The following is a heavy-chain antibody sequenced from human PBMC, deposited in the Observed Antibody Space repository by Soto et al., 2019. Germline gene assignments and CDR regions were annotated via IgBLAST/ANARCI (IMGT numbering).Heavy chain of an antibody. Sequence: SETLSLTCTVSGGSISSYYWSWIRQPPGKGLEWIGYIYYSGSTNYNPSLKSRVTISVDTSKNQFSLKLSSVTAADTAVYYCARVEEPVATATGYWGQGTLVTVSS. CDR3: ARVEEPVATATGY. V-gene: IGHV4-59*01. J-gene: IGHJ4*02. CDR2: IYYSGST. D-gene: IGHD2-15*01. CDR1: GGSISSYY.